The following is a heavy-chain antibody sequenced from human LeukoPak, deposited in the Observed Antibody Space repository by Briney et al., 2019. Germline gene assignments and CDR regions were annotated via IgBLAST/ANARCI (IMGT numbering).Heavy chain of an antibody. Sequence: GGSLRLSCAASGFTFSSYGMHWVRQAPGKGLEGVAVISYDGSNKYYADSVKGRFTISRDNSKNTLYLQMNSLRAEDTAVYYCARGGSSGYYYGYWGQGTLVTVSS. CDR1: GFTFSSYG. CDR3: ARGGSSGYYYGY. D-gene: IGHD3-22*01. J-gene: IGHJ4*02. CDR2: ISYDGSNK. V-gene: IGHV3-30*03.